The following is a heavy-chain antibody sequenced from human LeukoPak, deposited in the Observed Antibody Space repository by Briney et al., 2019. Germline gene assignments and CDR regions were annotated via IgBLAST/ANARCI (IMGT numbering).Heavy chain of an antibody. J-gene: IGHJ5*02. Sequence: PSETLSLTCTVSGGSISSYYWSWIRQPPGKGLEWIGYTYYSGSTNYNPSLKSRVTISVDTSKNQFSLKLSSVTAADTAVYYCARALQYAWGYSGYADPVKNWFDPWGQGTLVTVSS. CDR2: TYYSGST. D-gene: IGHD5-12*01. CDR3: ARALQYAWGYSGYADPVKNWFDP. V-gene: IGHV4-59*01. CDR1: GGSISSYY.